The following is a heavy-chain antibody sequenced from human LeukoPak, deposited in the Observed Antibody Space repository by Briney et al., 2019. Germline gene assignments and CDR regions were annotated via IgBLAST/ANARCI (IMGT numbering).Heavy chain of an antibody. CDR2: INSGSST. D-gene: IGHD6-19*01. CDR1: GFTVSSNY. J-gene: IGHJ4*02. V-gene: IGHV3-53*05. Sequence: GGSLRLSCAASGFTVSSNYMSWVRQAPGKGLECVSVINSGSSTYYADSVKGRFTISRDNSKNTLYLQMNSLRAEDTAVYYCAKEPVAGAHFDYWGQGTLVTVSS. CDR3: AKEPVAGAHFDY.